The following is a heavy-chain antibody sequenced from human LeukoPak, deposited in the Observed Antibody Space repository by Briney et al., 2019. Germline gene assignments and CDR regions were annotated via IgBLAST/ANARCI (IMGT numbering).Heavy chain of an antibody. V-gene: IGHV3-74*01. CDR1: GLTFSDFW. Sequence: PGGSLRLSCAASGLTFSDFWVHSVRQPPGKGLVWVALVKGDGRTTIYADSVKGRFTISRDNAKNTLYLQMNSLRADDSGVYYCATGHSYGYDYWGQGVLVTVSS. CDR3: ATGHSYGYDY. CDR2: VKGDGRTT. J-gene: IGHJ4*02. D-gene: IGHD5-18*01.